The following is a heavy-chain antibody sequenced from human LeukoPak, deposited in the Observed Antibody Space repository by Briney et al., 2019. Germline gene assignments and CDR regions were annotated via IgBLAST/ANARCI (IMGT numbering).Heavy chain of an antibody. CDR1: GGSFSSGSSY. CDR3: ARDEGSGWFDP. Sequence: SQTLSLTCTVSGGSFSSGSSYWNWIRQPAGKGLEWIGRISTGGTTNYNPSLKSRVTISLDTSKNRFSLKLSSVTAADTAVYYCARDEGSGWFDPWGQGTLVTVSS. J-gene: IGHJ5*02. CDR2: ISTGGTT. V-gene: IGHV4-61*02. D-gene: IGHD3-10*01.